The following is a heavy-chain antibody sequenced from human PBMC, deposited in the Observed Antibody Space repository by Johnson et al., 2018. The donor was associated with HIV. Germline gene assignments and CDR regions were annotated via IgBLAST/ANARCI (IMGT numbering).Heavy chain of an antibody. D-gene: IGHD1-26*01. V-gene: IGHV3-69-1*01. CDR3: ARDLGGSYSGLDAFDI. J-gene: IGHJ3*02. CDR2: ISGGST. Sequence: MKWVRQTPGMGLEWVSSISGGSTYYADSVKGRFTISRDNAKNSLYLQMNSLRAEDTAVYYCARDLGGSYSGLDAFDIWGQGTMVTVSS.